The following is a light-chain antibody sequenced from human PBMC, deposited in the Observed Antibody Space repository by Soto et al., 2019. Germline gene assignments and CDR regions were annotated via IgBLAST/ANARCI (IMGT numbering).Light chain of an antibody. Sequence: QSVLTQPASVSGSPGQSITISCTGTSSDVGGYNYVSWYQQHPGKAPKLMIYDVTYRPPGVSDRFSGSKSGNTASLTISGLQAEDEAKYFCSSYTSSTTVLFGGGIKVTV. J-gene: IGLJ2*01. CDR1: SSDVGGYNY. V-gene: IGLV2-14*03. CDR3: SSYTSSTTVL. CDR2: DVT.